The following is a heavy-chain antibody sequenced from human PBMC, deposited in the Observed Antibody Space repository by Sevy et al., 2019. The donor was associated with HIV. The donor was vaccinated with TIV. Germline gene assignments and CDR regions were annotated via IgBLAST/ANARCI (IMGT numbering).Heavy chain of an antibody. CDR3: ASSLYDRYYSSHYYYYYGMDV. V-gene: IGHV3-30*03. CDR2: ISYDGSNK. D-gene: IGHD3-10*01. CDR1: GFTFSSYG. Sequence: GGSLRLSCAASGFTFSSYGMHWVRQAPGKGLEWVAVISYDGSNKYYADSVKGRFTIPRDNSKNTLYLQMNSLRAEDTAVYYCASSLYDRYYSSHYYYYYGMDVWGQGTTVTVSS. J-gene: IGHJ6*02.